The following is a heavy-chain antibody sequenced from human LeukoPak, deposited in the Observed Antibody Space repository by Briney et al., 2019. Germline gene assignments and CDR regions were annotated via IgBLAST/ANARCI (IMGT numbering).Heavy chain of an antibody. J-gene: IGHJ4*02. V-gene: IGHV3-23*01. CDR3: ARDGVGFTKTDY. CDR1: GFTLSSYA. Sequence: GGSLRLSCAASGFTLSSYAMSWVRQAPGKGLEWVSAISDSGNTYHADSVKGRFTISRDNSKNTLHLQMNSLRAEDTAVYYCARDGVGFTKTDYWGQGTLVTVSS. D-gene: IGHD2-8*01. CDR2: ISDSGNT.